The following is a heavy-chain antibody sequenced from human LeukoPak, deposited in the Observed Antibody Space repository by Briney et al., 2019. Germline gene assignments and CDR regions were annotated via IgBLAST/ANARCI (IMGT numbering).Heavy chain of an antibody. Sequence: ASVTVSCKVSGYTLTELSMHWVRQAPGKGLEWMGGFDPEDGETIYAQKFQGRVTMTEDTSTDTAYMELSSLRSEDTAVYYCATVQTTVTTHDAFDIWGQGTMVTVSS. CDR2: FDPEDGET. J-gene: IGHJ3*02. D-gene: IGHD4-11*01. CDR1: GYTLTELS. CDR3: ATVQTTVTTHDAFDI. V-gene: IGHV1-24*01.